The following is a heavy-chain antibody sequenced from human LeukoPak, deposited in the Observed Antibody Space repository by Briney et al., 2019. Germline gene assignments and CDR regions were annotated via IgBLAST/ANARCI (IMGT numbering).Heavy chain of an antibody. V-gene: IGHV3-48*01. D-gene: IGHD6-19*01. CDR3: ARILDSAWGELGY. CDR1: GFTFSTYS. CDR2: IDTGTSTI. J-gene: IGHJ4*02. Sequence: GGSLRLSCAASGFTFSTYSMNWVRQAPGKGLEWVSYIDTGTSTIYYADSVKGRFTISKDNAKNSLYLQMNSLRTEDTAVYYCARILDSAWGELGYWGQGTLVTVSS.